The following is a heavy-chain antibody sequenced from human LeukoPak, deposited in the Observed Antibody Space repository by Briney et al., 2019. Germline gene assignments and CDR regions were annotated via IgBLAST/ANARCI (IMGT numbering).Heavy chain of an antibody. CDR1: GGSISTYY. CDR3: ARGGTVVNGFDY. Sequence: SETLSLTCTVSGGSISTYYWSWIRQPPGKGLEWIGYIYYSGSTNYNPSLKSRVTMSLDTSTNKFSLKLTSVTAAYTAVYYCARGGTVVNGFDYWGQGTLVTVSS. J-gene: IGHJ4*02. CDR2: IYYSGST. V-gene: IGHV4-59*01. D-gene: IGHD4-23*01.